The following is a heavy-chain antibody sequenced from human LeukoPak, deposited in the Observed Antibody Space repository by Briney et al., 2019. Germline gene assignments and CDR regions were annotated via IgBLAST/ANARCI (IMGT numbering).Heavy chain of an antibody. J-gene: IGHJ6*02. CDR2: ISSSGSST. V-gene: IGHV3-23*01. D-gene: IGHD6-13*01. Sequence: GGSLRLSCVASGFTFSTYAMSWVRQAPGKGLEWVSVISSSGSSTYYADSVKGRFTISRDNSKNTLYLQMNSLRAEDTAVYYCAKEDSSSPFYYYGMDVWGQGTTVTVSS. CDR1: GFTFSTYA. CDR3: AKEDSSSPFYYYGMDV.